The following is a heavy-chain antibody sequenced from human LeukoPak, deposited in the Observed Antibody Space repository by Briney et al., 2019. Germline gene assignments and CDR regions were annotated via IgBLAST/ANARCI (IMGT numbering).Heavy chain of an antibody. V-gene: IGHV4-39*07. CDR2: IYYSGST. J-gene: IGHJ6*03. D-gene: IGHD3-10*01. CDR1: GGSISSASYY. CDR3: ARGSFFNYYMDV. Sequence: SETLSLTCTVSGGSISSASYYWGWIRQPPGKGLEWIGTIYYSGSTYYNPSLKSRVTISVDTSKNQFSLKLSSVTAADTAVYYCARGSFFNYYMDVWGKGTTVTVSS.